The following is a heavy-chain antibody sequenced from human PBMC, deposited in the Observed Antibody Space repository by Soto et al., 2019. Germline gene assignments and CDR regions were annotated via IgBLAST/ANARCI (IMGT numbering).Heavy chain of an antibody. CDR2: ISPYNGNT. Sequence: ASLKLSWKAAGYTFATYGLSWVRQAPGQGLEWMGWISPYNGNTKYGQKLQGRVTMTTDTSTNTAYMELTSLRSDDTAVYYCARVYGPLYFDYWGQGTLVTVSS. CDR3: ARVYGPLYFDY. J-gene: IGHJ4*02. V-gene: IGHV1-18*01. CDR1: GYTFATYG. D-gene: IGHD3-10*01.